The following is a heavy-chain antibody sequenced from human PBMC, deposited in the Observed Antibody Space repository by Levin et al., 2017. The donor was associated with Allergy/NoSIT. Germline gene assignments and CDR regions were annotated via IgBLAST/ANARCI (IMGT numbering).Heavy chain of an antibody. Sequence: SETLSLTCAVYGGSFSGYYWSWIRQPPGKGLEWIGEINHSGSTNYNPSLKSRVTISVDTSKNQFSLKLSSVTAADTAVYYCASPAGRAAGGLDYWGQGTLVTVSS. J-gene: IGHJ4*02. CDR2: INHSGST. D-gene: IGHD6-13*01. V-gene: IGHV4-34*01. CDR1: GGSFSGYY. CDR3: ASPAGRAAGGLDY.